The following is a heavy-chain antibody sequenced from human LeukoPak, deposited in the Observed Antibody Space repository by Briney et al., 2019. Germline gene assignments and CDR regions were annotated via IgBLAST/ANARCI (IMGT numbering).Heavy chain of an antibody. D-gene: IGHD6-13*01. CDR1: GYNFTNYW. V-gene: IGHV5-51*01. Sequence: GESLKISCETSGYNFTNYWIAWVRQMPGKGLEWMGIIYPGDSDTRYSPSFQGQVTISADKSISTAYLQWSSLKASDTAMYYCARHAPDQIAAAGTIDYWGQGTLVTVSS. CDR2: IYPGDSDT. CDR3: ARHAPDQIAAAGTIDY. J-gene: IGHJ4*02.